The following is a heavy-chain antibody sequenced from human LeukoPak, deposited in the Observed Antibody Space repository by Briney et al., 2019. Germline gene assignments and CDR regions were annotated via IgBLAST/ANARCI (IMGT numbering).Heavy chain of an antibody. Sequence: GASVKVSCKASGYTFSSNDINWVRQATGQGLEWMGWMNPNSGNTGYAQKFQGRVTITRNTSISTAYMELSSLRSEDTAVYYCARGRFYPNYDFWSGYLFSLAPNWFDPWGQGTLVTVSS. CDR3: ARGRFYPNYDFWSGYLFSLAPNWFDP. CDR1: GYTFSSND. D-gene: IGHD3-3*01. V-gene: IGHV1-8*01. J-gene: IGHJ5*02. CDR2: MNPNSGNT.